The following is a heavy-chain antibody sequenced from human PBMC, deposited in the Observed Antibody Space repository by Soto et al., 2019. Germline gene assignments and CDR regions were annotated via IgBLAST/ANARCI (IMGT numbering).Heavy chain of an antibody. CDR3: ARARLSVASTSPAGFDS. CDR1: GYIFIGYH. CDR2: INSNNGDP. J-gene: IGHJ4*02. Sequence: EASVKVSCKGSGYIFIGYHIHWVRQAPGQGLEWMGWINSNNGDPSYAQEFQGRVTLTRDTSISTAYMELTRLRSDDTAIYFCARARLSVASTSPAGFDSWGQGTLVTVSS. D-gene: IGHD6-19*01. V-gene: IGHV1-2*02.